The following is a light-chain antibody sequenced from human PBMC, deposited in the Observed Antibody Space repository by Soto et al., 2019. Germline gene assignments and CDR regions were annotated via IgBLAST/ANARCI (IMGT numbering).Light chain of an antibody. CDR1: SSDVGGYNY. Sequence: QSALTQPASVSGSPGQSITISCTGTSSDVGGYNYVFWYQQHPGKAPKLMIYDVSNRPSGVPNRFSGSKSGNTASLTISGLQAEDEADYYCSSYTSSTPVVFGGGTKLTVL. V-gene: IGLV2-14*03. CDR3: SSYTSSTPVV. CDR2: DVS. J-gene: IGLJ2*01.